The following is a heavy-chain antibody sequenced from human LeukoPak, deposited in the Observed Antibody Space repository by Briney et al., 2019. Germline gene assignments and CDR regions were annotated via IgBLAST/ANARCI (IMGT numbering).Heavy chain of an antibody. CDR1: GYTFDDYA. V-gene: IGHV3-9*01. CDR3: AKGHTYGLGESYLDF. Sequence: GRSLRLSCEASGYTFDDYAMHWVRHAPGKGVEGVSAISWNRGSIGYADSVKGRFTISRDNGKNSLYLQMNSLRTEDTALYYCAKGHTYGLGESYLDFWGQGTLVSVSS. J-gene: IGHJ4*02. CDR2: ISWNRGSI. D-gene: IGHD5-18*01.